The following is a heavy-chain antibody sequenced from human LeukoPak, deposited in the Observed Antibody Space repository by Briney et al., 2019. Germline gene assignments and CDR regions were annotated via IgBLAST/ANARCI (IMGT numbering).Heavy chain of an antibody. J-gene: IGHJ4*02. Sequence: PGGSLRLSCAASGLTVSSNYMSWVRQAPGKGLEWVSLIYSGSSTYYADSVKGRFTISRDKSKNTLYLQMSSLRVEDTAVYYCAMGAIVATIDYWGQGTLVIVSS. CDR3: AMGAIVATIDY. D-gene: IGHD5-12*01. CDR1: GLTVSSNY. CDR2: IYSGSST. V-gene: IGHV3-66*01.